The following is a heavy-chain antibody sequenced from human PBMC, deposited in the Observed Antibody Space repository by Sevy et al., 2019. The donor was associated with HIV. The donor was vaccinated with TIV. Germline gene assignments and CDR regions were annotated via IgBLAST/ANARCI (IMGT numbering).Heavy chain of an antibody. CDR3: AKDLYYYGSGSYFFDY. V-gene: IGHV3-30*18. J-gene: IGHJ4*02. D-gene: IGHD3-10*01. Sequence: GGSLRLSCAASGFTFSSYGMHWVRQAPGKGLEWVAVISYDGSNKYYADSVKGRFTISRDNSKNRLYLQMNSLRAEDTAVYYCAKDLYYYGSGSYFFDYWGQGTLVTVSS. CDR2: ISYDGSNK. CDR1: GFTFSSYG.